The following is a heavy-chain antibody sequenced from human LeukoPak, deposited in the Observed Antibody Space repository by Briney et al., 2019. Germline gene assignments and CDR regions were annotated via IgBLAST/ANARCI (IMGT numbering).Heavy chain of an antibody. CDR1: GFTFSYYT. Sequence: GGSLRLSCAASGFTFSYYTMHWVRQAPGKGLEWVAVISYDGSNKYYADSVKGRFTISRDNTKNTLYLQMNSLRAEDTAVYYCARVLNYNDSSGYYFSYWGQGTLVTVSS. V-gene: IGHV3-30-3*01. CDR3: ARVLNYNDSSGYYFSY. J-gene: IGHJ4*02. D-gene: IGHD3-22*01. CDR2: ISYDGSNK.